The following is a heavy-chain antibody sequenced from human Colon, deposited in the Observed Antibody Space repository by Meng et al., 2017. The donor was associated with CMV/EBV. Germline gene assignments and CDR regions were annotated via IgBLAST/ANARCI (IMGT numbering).Heavy chain of an antibody. D-gene: IGHD3-10*01. J-gene: IGHJ4*02. CDR2: INRYANLI. V-gene: IGHV3-74*01. CDR1: GFTLSNYW. CDR3: ERDFGGGDDY. Sequence: LSCAASGFTLSNYWVNWVRQAPGKGLEWVSSINRYANLIDYAGSVRGRFTVSRDSARDTVYLQMHSLRFEDTAVYHCERDFGGGDDYWGQGTLVTVSS.